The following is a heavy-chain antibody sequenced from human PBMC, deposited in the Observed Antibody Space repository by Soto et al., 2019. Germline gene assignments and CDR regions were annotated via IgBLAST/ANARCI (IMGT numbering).Heavy chain of an antibody. D-gene: IGHD5-12*01. CDR2: INPNSGGT. CDR1: GYTFTGYY. CDR3: ARLWATAFYVDY. Sequence: ALVKVSCKASGYTFTGYYMHWLRQAPGQGLEWMGWINPNSGGTNYAQKFQGRVTMTRDTSISTAYMELSRLRSDDTAVYYCARLWATAFYVDYWGQGTLVTSPQ. V-gene: IGHV1-2*02. J-gene: IGHJ4*02.